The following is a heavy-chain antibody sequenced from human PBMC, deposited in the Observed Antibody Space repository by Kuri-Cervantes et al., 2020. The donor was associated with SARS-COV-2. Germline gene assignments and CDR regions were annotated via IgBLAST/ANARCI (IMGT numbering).Heavy chain of an antibody. CDR1: GGAVVTSNDY. D-gene: IGHD7-27*01. Sequence: SETLSLTCTLSGGAVVTSNDYWGWIRQPPGKGLEWIGSCEYSGNTYYHPSLKRRVTISVDTSKNQFSLKLSSVTAADTAVYYCARLGQTGDSDYWGQGTLVTVSS. CDR3: ARLGQTGDSDY. CDR2: CEYSGNT. V-gene: IGHV4-39*01. J-gene: IGHJ4*02.